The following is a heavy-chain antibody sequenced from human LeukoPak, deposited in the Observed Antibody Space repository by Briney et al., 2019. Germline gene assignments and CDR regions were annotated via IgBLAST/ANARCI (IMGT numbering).Heavy chain of an antibody. CDR1: GGTFSSYA. J-gene: IGHJ4*02. Sequence: SVKVSCKASGGTFSSYAISWVRQAPGQGLEWMGGIIPIFGTANYAQKFQGRVTITADESTSTAYMELSSLSSVTAADTAVYYCARRLRGTYYDILTGYYKPSWFDYWGQGTLVTVSS. D-gene: IGHD3-9*01. CDR3: ARRLRGTYYDILTGYYKPSWFDY. CDR2: IIPIFGTA. V-gene: IGHV1-69*13.